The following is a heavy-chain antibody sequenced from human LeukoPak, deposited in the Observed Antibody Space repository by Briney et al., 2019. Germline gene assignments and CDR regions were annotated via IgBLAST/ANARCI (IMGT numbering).Heavy chain of an antibody. D-gene: IGHD3-9*01. Sequence: AGGSLRLSCAASGFTFSSYAMSWVRQAPGKGLEWVSAISGCGGSTYYADSVKGRFTISRDNSKNTLYLQMNSLRAEDTAIYYCAKASHYDILTGYYTLGGYFDYWGQGTLVTVSS. CDR3: AKASHYDILTGYYTLGGYFDY. CDR2: ISGCGGST. J-gene: IGHJ4*02. CDR1: GFTFSSYA. V-gene: IGHV3-23*01.